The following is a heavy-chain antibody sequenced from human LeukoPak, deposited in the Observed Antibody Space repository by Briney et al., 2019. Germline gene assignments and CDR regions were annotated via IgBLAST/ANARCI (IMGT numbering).Heavy chain of an antibody. V-gene: IGHV3-15*07. CDR2: IKSKSDGRTT. J-gene: IGHJ4*02. Sequence: PGGSLRLSCAASGFTFSDAWMNWVRQAPGKGLEWVGRIKSKSDGRTTDYAAPVKGRFTISRDGSKDTLYLQMNSLKTEDTAMYYCTTGKTDDYYFDYWGQGTLVTVSS. D-gene: IGHD1-1*01. CDR3: TTGKTDDYYFDY. CDR1: GFTFSDAW.